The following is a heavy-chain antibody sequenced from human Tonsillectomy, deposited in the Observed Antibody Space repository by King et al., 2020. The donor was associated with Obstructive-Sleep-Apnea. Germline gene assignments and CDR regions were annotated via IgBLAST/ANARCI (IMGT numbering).Heavy chain of an antibody. J-gene: IGHJ6*02. CDR1: GFTFSSYG. Sequence: VQLVESGGGVVQPGGSLRLSCAASGFTFSSYGMHWVRQAPGKGLEWVAFIRYDGSNKYYADSVKGRFTISRDNSKNTLYLQMNSLRAEDTAVYYCAKDDPGRYYTSYYYYGMDVWGQGTTVTVS. V-gene: IGHV3-30*02. D-gene: IGHD1-26*01. CDR3: AKDDPGRYYTSYYYYGMDV. CDR2: IRYDGSNK.